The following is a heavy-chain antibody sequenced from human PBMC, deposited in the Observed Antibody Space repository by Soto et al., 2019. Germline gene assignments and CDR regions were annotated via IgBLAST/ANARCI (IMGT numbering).Heavy chain of an antibody. V-gene: IGHV2-5*02. CDR1: GFSLSTSGVG. CDR3: AHRRPYSGSWNEGWFGP. Sequence: QITLKESGPTLVKPTQTLTLTCTFSGFSLSTSGVGVGWIRQSPGKALEWLAFISWDDDKRYSPSLNSRLTITKDTSRNQVFLTMTNMDPVDTAKYYCAHRRPYSGSWNEGWFGPWCQGTLVTVSS. D-gene: IGHD6-13*01. CDR2: ISWDDDK. J-gene: IGHJ5*02.